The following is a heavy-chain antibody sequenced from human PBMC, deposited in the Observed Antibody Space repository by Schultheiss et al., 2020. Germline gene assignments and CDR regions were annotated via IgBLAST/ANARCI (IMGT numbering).Heavy chain of an antibody. CDR3: AGDRVRSLYYFGY. CDR2: ISYDESET. J-gene: IGHJ4*02. D-gene: IGHD3-10*01. CDR1: GFTFSTYA. Sequence: GGSLRLSCAASGFTFSTYAMHWVRQAPGKGLEWVALISYDESETYYADSVKGRFTISRDNSKNILYLQMSSLRPEDTAVYYCAGDRVRSLYYFGYWGQGTLVTGSS. V-gene: IGHV3-30*15.